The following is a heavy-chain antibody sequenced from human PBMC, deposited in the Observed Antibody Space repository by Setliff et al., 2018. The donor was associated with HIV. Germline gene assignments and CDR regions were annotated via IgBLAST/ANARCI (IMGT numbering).Heavy chain of an antibody. J-gene: IGHJ4*02. CDR3: ARVSLDLKYYDSAGYTHPLYFFDY. CDR2: AYHTGST. CDR1: GAPVTDSNW. Sequence: PSETLSLTCEVSGAPVTDSNWWNWVRQPPGKGLEWIGEAYHTGSTNYGPSLERRVTISVDTSKNQFSLALTSVTAADTAIYFCARVSLDLKYYDSAGYTHPLYFFDYWGQGKLVTVSS. V-gene: IGHV4-4*02. D-gene: IGHD3-16*01.